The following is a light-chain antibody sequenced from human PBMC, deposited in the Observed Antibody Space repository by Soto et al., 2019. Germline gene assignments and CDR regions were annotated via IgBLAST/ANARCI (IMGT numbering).Light chain of an antibody. CDR1: QSVRSN. Sequence: EIVRTHSPAPLSASPVKISTFSCTASQSVRSNLAWYQQKPGQAPRLLIYGASTRATGIPARFSGSGSGTEFTLSIGSLQSEDFAVYYCQQYNNWPWTFGQGTKVDIK. CDR3: QQYNNWPWT. J-gene: IGKJ1*01. CDR2: GAS. V-gene: IGKV3-15*01.